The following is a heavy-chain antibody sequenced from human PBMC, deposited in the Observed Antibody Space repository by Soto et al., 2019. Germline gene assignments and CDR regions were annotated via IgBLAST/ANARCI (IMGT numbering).Heavy chain of an antibody. Sequence: XESLYFCCQGTGYRSSSAWIGWGRKNRGGGLGWLGNVYPSDADVRYSPDFEGQVTISADNSINTAYMQLLNLKASDTAIYYCTKGATSAIDHWRQGTRVTVSS. CDR3: TKGATSAIDH. V-gene: IGHV5-51*01. CDR1: GYRSSSAW. J-gene: IGHJ4*02. CDR2: VYPSDADV. D-gene: IGHD3-16*01.